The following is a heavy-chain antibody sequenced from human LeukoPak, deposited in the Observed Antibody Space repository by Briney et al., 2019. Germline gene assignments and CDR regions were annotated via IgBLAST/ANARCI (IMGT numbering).Heavy chain of an antibody. CDR2: NTNTGNP. CDR3: ARDGGYSYGYVFDY. D-gene: IGHD5-18*01. Sequence: NTNTGNPTYAQGFTGRFVFSLDTSVSTAYLQISSLKAEDTAVYYCARDGGYSYGYVFDYWGQGTLVTVSS. V-gene: IGHV7-4-1*02. J-gene: IGHJ4*02.